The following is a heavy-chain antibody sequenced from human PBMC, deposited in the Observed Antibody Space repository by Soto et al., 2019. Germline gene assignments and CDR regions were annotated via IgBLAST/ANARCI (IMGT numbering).Heavy chain of an antibody. J-gene: IGHJ4*02. Sequence: GGSLSLSCEASGFTFSRFSMNWVRQVPGKGLEWVASISSGSSDTWYADSVKGRFIISRDNAQNSLFLQMNTLRPEDTAMYYCARVAYWGPGTQVTVSS. CDR2: ISSGSSDT. CDR3: ARVAY. V-gene: IGHV3-21*01. CDR1: GFTFSRFS.